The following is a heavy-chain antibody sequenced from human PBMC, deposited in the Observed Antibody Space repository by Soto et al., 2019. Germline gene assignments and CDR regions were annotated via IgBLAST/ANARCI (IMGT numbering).Heavy chain of an antibody. V-gene: IGHV4-4*07. Sequence: SETLSLTCTVSGDSMSKYYWSWIRQPAGKGLEWIGRIYTSGSTNYNPSLKSRVNMSIDTSNNHFSLILKSVTAADAAVYYCARTVGAAYYFDFWGQGALVTGSS. CDR2: IYTSGST. CDR1: GDSMSKYY. CDR3: ARTVGAAYYFDF. D-gene: IGHD1-26*01. J-gene: IGHJ4*02.